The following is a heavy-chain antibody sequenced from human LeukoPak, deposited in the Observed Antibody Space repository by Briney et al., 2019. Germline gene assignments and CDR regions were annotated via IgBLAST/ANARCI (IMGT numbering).Heavy chain of an antibody. Sequence: SETLSLTCTVSGGSISSSSYYWGWIRQPPGKGLEWIGSIYYSGSTYYNLSLKSRVTISVDTSRNQFSLKLSSVTAADTAVYYCARVANYDFWSGYLDYWGQGTLVTVSS. CDR3: ARVANYDFWSGYLDY. CDR2: IYYSGST. CDR1: GGSISSSSYY. J-gene: IGHJ4*02. V-gene: IGHV4-39*07. D-gene: IGHD3-3*01.